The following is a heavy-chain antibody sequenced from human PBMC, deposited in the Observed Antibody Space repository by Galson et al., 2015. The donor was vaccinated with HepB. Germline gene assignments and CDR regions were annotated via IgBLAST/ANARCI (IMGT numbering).Heavy chain of an antibody. CDR1: GFTFSSYW. CDR2: INQDGSEK. J-gene: IGHJ5*02. CDR3: ASYGARRGWFDP. V-gene: IGHV3-7*03. Sequence: SLRLSCAASGFTFSSYWMSWVRQAPGKGLEWVANINQDGSEKYYVDSLKGRFTISRDNAKNSLYLQMNSLRAGDTAVYYCASYGARRGWFDPWGQGTLVTVSS. D-gene: IGHD4-17*01.